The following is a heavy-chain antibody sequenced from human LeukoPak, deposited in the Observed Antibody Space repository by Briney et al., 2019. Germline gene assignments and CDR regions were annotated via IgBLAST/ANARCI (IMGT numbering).Heavy chain of an antibody. CDR1: GGTFSSYA. V-gene: IGHV1-69*13. Sequence: ASVKVSCKASGGTFSSYAISWVRQAPGQGLEWMGGIIPIFGTANYAQKFQGRVTITADESTSTAYMELSSLRSEDTAVYYCARAPRRIHGMDVWGQGTTVTVSS. CDR2: IIPIFGTA. J-gene: IGHJ6*02. CDR3: ARAPRRIHGMDV.